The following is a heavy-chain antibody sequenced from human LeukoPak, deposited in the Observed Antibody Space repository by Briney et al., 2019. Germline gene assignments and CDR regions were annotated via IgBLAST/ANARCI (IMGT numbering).Heavy chain of an antibody. D-gene: IGHD3-3*01. V-gene: IGHV4-34*01. CDR1: GGSFSGYY. Sequence: KPSETLSLTCAVYGGSFSGYYWSWIRQPPGKGLEWIGEINHSGSTNYNPSLKSRVTISVDTSKNQFSLKLSSVTAADTAVYYCARRSFPYYDFWSGWYNWFDPWGQGTPVTVSS. CDR3: ARRSFPYYDFWSGWYNWFDP. J-gene: IGHJ5*02. CDR2: INHSGST.